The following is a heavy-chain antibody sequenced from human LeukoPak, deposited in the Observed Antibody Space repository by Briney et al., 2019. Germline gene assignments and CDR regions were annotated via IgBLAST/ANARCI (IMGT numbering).Heavy chain of an antibody. V-gene: IGHV4-39*01. D-gene: IGHD6-19*01. CDR1: GGSISSYY. J-gene: IGHJ3*02. CDR2: IYYSGTT. Sequence: SETLSLTCTVSGGSISSYYWGWIRQPPGKGPEWVGGIYYSGTTYFSPSLKSRVTMSVDMSKNQFSLGLSSVTAADTAVYYCVRTYSVGWSLGVFDIWGQGTMLTVSS. CDR3: VRTYSVGWSLGVFDI.